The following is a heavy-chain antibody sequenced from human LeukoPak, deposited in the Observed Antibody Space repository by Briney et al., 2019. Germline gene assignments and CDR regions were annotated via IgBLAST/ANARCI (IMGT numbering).Heavy chain of an antibody. D-gene: IGHD3-10*01. CDR3: AKGGFGELLISSGFDY. V-gene: IGHV3-48*04. CDR2: ISSSSSTI. Sequence: GGSLRLSCAASGFTFSSYSMNWVCQAPGKGLEWVSYISSSSSTIYYADSVKGRFTISRDNAKNSLYLQMNSLRAEDTALYYCAKGGFGELLISSGFDYWGQGTLVTVSS. J-gene: IGHJ4*02. CDR1: GFTFSSYS.